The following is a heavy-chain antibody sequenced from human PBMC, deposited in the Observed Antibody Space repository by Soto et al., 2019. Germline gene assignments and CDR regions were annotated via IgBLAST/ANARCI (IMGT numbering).Heavy chain of an antibody. Sequence: QITLKESGPTLAKPTQTLTLTCTFSGFSLSTSGVGVGWIRQPPGKALEWLALIYWDDDKRYSPSLNSRLTITNDTSKNPVVITMTNMDPVDTATYYCAHRPAYCSGGSCYSGFDYWGQGTLVTVSS. CDR3: AHRPAYCSGGSCYSGFDY. V-gene: IGHV2-5*02. CDR1: GFSLSTSGVG. D-gene: IGHD2-15*01. CDR2: IYWDDDK. J-gene: IGHJ4*02.